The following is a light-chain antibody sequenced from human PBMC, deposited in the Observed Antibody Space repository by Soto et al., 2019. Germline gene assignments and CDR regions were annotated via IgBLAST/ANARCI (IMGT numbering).Light chain of an antibody. V-gene: IGLV1-44*01. CDR2: GDH. J-gene: IGLJ2*01. CDR3: AAWDGSLNNVL. CDR1: GSSIGTNT. Sequence: QPVLTQPPSASGTPGQRVTISCSGSGSSIGTNTVNWYRQLPGTAPKLLIYGDHQRPSGVPDRFSGSKSGTSASLAISGLQSEDEAEYDCAAWDGSLNNVLFGGGTQLTVL.